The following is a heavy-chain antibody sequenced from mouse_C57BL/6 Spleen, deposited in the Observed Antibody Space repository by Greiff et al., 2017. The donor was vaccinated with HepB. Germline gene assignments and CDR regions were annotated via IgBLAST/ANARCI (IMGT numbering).Heavy chain of an antibody. CDR3: ARKQPGSYGAMDY. J-gene: IGHJ4*01. CDR1: GYTFTSYW. CDR2: IDPSDSEN. Sequence: QVQLQQPGAELVRPGSSVKLSCKASGYTFTSYWMHWVKQRPIQGLEWIGNIDPSDSENHYNQKFKDKATLTVDKSSSTAYMKLSSLTSEDSAVYYGARKQPGSYGAMDYWGQGTSVTVSS. D-gene: IGHD1-1*02. V-gene: IGHV1-52*01.